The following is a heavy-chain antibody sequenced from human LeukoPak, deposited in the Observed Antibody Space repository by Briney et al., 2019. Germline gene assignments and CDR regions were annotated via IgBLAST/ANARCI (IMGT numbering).Heavy chain of an antibody. CDR1: GGTFSSYA. V-gene: IGHV1-69*06. D-gene: IGHD2-15*01. CDR2: IIPIFGTA. J-gene: IGHJ6*03. Sequence: GSSVKVSCKASGGTFSSYAISWVRQAPGQGLEWMGGIIPIFGTANYAQKFQGRVTITADKSTSTAYMELSSLRSEDTAVYYCARDYRRRAYAYCSGGSCYVVDYYYYYMDVWGKGTTVTVSS. CDR3: ARDYRRRAYAYCSGGSCYVVDYYYYYMDV.